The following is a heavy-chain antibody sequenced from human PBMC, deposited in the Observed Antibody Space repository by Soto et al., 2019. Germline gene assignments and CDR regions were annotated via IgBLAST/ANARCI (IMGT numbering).Heavy chain of an antibody. Sequence: LRLSCAASGFTFSSYSMNWVRQAPGKGLEWVSYISSSSSTIYYADSVKGRFTTSRDNAKNSVYLQMNNLRVEDTAVYYCAKDGAAGSVLDFWGQGTTVTVSS. CDR2: ISSSSSTI. V-gene: IGHV3-48*01. CDR1: GFTFSSYS. J-gene: IGHJ6*02. D-gene: IGHD6-13*01. CDR3: AKDGAAGSVLDF.